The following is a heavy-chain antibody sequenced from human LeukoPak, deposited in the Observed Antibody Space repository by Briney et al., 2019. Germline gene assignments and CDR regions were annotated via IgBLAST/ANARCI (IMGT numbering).Heavy chain of an antibody. V-gene: IGHV4-34*01. J-gene: IGHJ5*02. CDR1: GGSFSGYY. D-gene: IGHD2-15*01. CDR2: FNHSGST. CDR3: ARGNGRRGRYCSGGSCYWFDP. Sequence: PSETLSLTCAVYGGSFSGYYWSWIRQPPGKGLEWIGGFNHSGSTNYNPSLKSRVTISVDTSKNQFSLKLSSVTAADTAVYYCARGNGRRGRYCSGGSCYWFDPWGQGTLVTVSS.